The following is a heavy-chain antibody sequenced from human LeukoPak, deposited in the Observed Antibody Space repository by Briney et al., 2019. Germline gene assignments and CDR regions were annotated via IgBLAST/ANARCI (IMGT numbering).Heavy chain of an antibody. CDR1: GNTFPGYY. CDR3: AREVYCSSTSCLGSWFDP. Sequence: GASVKVSCKASGNTFPGYYMHWVRQAPGQGLEWMGGIIPIFGTANYAQKFQGRVTITADESTSTAYMELSSLRSEDTAVYYCAREVYCSSTSCLGSWFDPWGQGTLVTVSS. J-gene: IGHJ5*02. D-gene: IGHD2-2*01. V-gene: IGHV1-69*13. CDR2: IIPIFGTA.